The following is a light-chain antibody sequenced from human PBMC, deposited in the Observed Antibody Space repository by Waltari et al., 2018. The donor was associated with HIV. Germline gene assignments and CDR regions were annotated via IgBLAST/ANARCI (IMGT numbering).Light chain of an antibody. CDR1: TGAVPGGPS. V-gene: IGLV7-46*01. CDR3: LLSFNGVVV. CDR2: DTS. J-gene: IGLJ2*01. Sequence: QAVVTQEPSLTVSPGGTVTLTCASSTGAVPGGPSPYWSPRRPGQAPKTLLYDTSNRHSWTPARFSGSLLGGKAALTVSGAQFEDEADYFCLLSFNGVVVFGGGTSLTVL.